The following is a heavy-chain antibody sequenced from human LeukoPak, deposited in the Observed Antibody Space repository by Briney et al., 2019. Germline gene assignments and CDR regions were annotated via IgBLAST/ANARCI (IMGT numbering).Heavy chain of an antibody. CDR1: GGSISSSSYY. Sequence: PSETLSLTCTVSGGSISSSSYYWGRIRQPPGKGLEWIGSIYYSGSTYYNPSLKSRVTISVDTSKNQFSLKLSSVTAADTAVYYCARLGYYDSSGYTEYWGQGTLVTVSS. D-gene: IGHD3-22*01. J-gene: IGHJ4*02. CDR3: ARLGYYDSSGYTEY. V-gene: IGHV4-39*01. CDR2: IYYSGST.